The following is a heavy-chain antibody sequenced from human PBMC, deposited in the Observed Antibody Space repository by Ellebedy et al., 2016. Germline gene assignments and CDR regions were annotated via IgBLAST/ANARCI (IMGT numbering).Heavy chain of an antibody. CDR2: IYTSGST. V-gene: IGHV4-59*10. CDR3: ARVVVVAATSSWYFDL. D-gene: IGHD2-15*01. Sequence: SETLSLTXAVYGGSFSSYYWSWIRQPAGKGLEWIGRIYTSGSTNYNPSLKSRVTMSVDTSKNQFSLKLSSVTAADTAVYYCARVVVVAATSSWYFDLWGRGTLVTVSS. CDR1: GGSFSSYY. J-gene: IGHJ2*01.